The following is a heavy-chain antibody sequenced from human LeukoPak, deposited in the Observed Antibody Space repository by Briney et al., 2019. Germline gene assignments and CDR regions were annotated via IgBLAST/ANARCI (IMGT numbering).Heavy chain of an antibody. Sequence: PSETLSLTCTVSGGSISSYYWSWIRQPPGKGLEWIGYIYYSGSTNYNPSLKSRVTISVDTSKNQFSLKLSPVTAADTAVYYCARHTRGYFDYWGQGTLVTVSS. V-gene: IGHV4-59*01. CDR1: GGSISSYY. CDR3: ARHTRGYFDY. CDR2: IYYSGST. J-gene: IGHJ4*02.